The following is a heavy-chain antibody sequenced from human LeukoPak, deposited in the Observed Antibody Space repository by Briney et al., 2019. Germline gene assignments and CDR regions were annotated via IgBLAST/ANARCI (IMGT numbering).Heavy chain of an antibody. CDR3: AIGWRGRSSNLFDY. Sequence: ASVKVSCRVSGYTLTELSMHWVRQAPGKGLEWMGGFDPEDGETIYAQKFQGRVTMTEDTSTDTAYMELSSLRSEDTAVYYSAIGWRGRSSNLFDYWGQGTLVTVSS. D-gene: IGHD3-3*01. CDR2: FDPEDGET. V-gene: IGHV1-24*01. J-gene: IGHJ4*02. CDR1: GYTLTELS.